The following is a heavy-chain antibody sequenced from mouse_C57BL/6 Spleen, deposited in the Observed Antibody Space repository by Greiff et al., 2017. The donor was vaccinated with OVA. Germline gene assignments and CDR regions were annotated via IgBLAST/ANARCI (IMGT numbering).Heavy chain of an antibody. Sequence: QVHVKQPGTELVKPGASVKLSCKASGYTFTSYWMHWVKQRPGQGLEWIGNINPSNGGTNYNEKFKSKATLTVDKSSSTAYMQLSSLTSEDSAVYYCARRDYDYDGYAMDYWGQGTSVTVSS. V-gene: IGHV1-53*01. CDR1: GYTFTSYW. D-gene: IGHD2-4*01. J-gene: IGHJ4*01. CDR3: ARRDYDYDGYAMDY. CDR2: INPSNGGT.